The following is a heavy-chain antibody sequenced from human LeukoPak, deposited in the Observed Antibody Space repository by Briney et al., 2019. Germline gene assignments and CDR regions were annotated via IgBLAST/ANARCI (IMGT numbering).Heavy chain of an antibody. CDR1: GFTLSSYA. D-gene: IGHD2-15*01. Sequence: GGSLRLSCAASGFTLSSYAMHWVRQAPGKGLEWVAVISYDGSNKYYADSVKGRFTISRDNSKNTLYLQMNSLRAEDTAVYYCARWKIVVVVAATYNWFDPWGQGTLVTVSS. V-gene: IGHV3-30*04. J-gene: IGHJ5*02. CDR2: ISYDGSNK. CDR3: ARWKIVVVVAATYNWFDP.